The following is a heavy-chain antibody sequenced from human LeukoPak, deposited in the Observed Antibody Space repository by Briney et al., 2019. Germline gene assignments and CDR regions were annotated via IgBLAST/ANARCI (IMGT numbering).Heavy chain of an antibody. J-gene: IGHJ4*02. V-gene: IGHV3-21*01. CDR3: VRGGLYHYSGTSGDY. CDR1: GFTFSSYS. CDR2: ISSSSSYI. D-gene: IGHD3-16*02. Sequence: GGSLRLSCAASGFTFSSYSMNWVRQAPGKGLEWVSSISSSSSYIYYADSVKGRFTISRDNAKNSLYLQMNSLRAEDTAVYYCVRGGLYHYSGTSGDYWGQGTLVTVSS.